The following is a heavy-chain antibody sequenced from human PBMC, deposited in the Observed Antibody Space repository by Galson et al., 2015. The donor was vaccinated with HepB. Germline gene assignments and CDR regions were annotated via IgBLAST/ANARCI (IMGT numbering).Heavy chain of an antibody. CDR3: TKGSYGQYDY. CDR2: IISSGGVT. D-gene: IGHD5-18*01. Sequence: SLRLSCAASGFTFSNYAMTWVRHTPGKGLEWVSSIISSGGVTYSADSVKGRFTISRDNSRKTMYLQMNSLRAEDTAVYYCTKGSYGQYDYWGQGTLVTVSP. V-gene: IGHV3-23*01. CDR1: GFTFSNYA. J-gene: IGHJ4*02.